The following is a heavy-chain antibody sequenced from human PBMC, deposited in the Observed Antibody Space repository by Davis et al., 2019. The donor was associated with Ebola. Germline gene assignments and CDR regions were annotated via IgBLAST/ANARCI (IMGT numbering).Heavy chain of an antibody. CDR1: GFTVSSNY. CDR3: AREAKEPVVAATGAFDI. CDR2: IYSGGST. J-gene: IGHJ3*02. D-gene: IGHD2-15*01. Sequence: PGGSLRLSCAASGFTVSSNYMSWVRQAPGKGLEWVSVIYSGGSTYYADSVKGRFTISRDNSKNTLYLQMNSLRAEDTAVYYCAREAKEPVVAATGAFDIWGQGTMVTVSS. V-gene: IGHV3-53*01.